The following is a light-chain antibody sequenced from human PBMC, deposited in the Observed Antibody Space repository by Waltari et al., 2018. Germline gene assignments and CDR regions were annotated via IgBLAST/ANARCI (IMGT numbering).Light chain of an antibody. J-gene: IGLJ2*01. Sequence: SSELTQDPAVSVALGQTVRITCQVASLRTYYVSWFHQKPGQAPALVIYGKNNRPSGIPDRFSASSSGSTASLTIIGAQAEDEADYYCHSRDSSGNVLIGGGTKLTVV. CDR1: SLRTYY. V-gene: IGLV3-19*01. CDR2: GKN. CDR3: HSRDSSGNVL.